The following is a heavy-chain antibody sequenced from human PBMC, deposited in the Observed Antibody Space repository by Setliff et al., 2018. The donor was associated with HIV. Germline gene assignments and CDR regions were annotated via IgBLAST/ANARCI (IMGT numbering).Heavy chain of an antibody. CDR1: GFSFSDYY. V-gene: IGHV3-7*03. J-gene: IGHJ6*03. Sequence: PGGSLRLSCAASGFSFSDYYMTWVRQAPGRGLEWVANIGQDGSQRYHVDSVTGRFTISRDNAKNSLDLQMNSLRAEDTALYYCAKDVTVVGYYYMDVWGKGTTVTVSS. CDR3: AKDVTVVGYYYMDV. CDR2: IGQDGSQR. D-gene: IGHD2-15*01.